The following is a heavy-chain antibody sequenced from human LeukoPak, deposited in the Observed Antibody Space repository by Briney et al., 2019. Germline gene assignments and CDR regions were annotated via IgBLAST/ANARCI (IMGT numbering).Heavy chain of an antibody. CDR3: ARSGSADAFDI. CDR2: IYYSGST. D-gene: IGHD5-12*01. Sequence: SETLSLTCAVSGGSISSYCWSWVRQPPGKGLEWVGDIYYSGSTNYNPSLTSPVTISVDTYKNQFSLKLSSVTAADTAVYYCARSGSADAFDIWGQGTMVTVSS. CDR1: GGSISSYC. J-gene: IGHJ3*02. V-gene: IGHV4-59*01.